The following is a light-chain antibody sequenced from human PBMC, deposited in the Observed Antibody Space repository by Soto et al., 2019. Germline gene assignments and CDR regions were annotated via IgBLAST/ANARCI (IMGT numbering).Light chain of an antibody. Sequence: QPVLTQPPSVAEAPGQRVTISCTGSSSNIGAGYDVHWYQQLPGTAPKLLIYGNSNRPSGVPDRFSGSKSGTSAALAITGLQAEDEADDYCQSYDSSLSGYVVFGGGTQLTVL. J-gene: IGLJ2*01. V-gene: IGLV1-40*01. CDR2: GNS. CDR3: QSYDSSLSGYVV. CDR1: SSNIGAGYD.